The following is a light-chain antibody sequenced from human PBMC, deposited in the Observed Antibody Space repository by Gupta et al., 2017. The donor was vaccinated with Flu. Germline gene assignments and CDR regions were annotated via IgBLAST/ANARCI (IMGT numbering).Light chain of an antibody. J-gene: IGLJ3*02. CDR2: EVS. CDR1: SSDVGGYNY. V-gene: IGLV2-14*01. Sequence: TSSDVGGYNYVSWYQQHPGKAPKLMIYEVSKRPSGISTRFSGSKSGNTASLTISGLQAEDEADYYCNSYTSSSNWVFGGGTKLTVL. CDR3: NSYTSSSNWV.